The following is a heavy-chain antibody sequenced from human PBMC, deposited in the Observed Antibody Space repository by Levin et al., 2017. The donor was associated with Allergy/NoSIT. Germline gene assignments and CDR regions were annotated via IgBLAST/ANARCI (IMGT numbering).Heavy chain of an antibody. CDR1: GFTFSSHA. Sequence: GGSLRLSCAASGFTFSSHALSWVRQTPGKGLEWVSAIGAGGTTYYADSVKGRFSISRDNSRNTLYLQMNSLRAEDTAVYFCARATIPVGAFDIWGQGTMVTVSS. CDR3: ARATIPVGAFDI. J-gene: IGHJ3*02. CDR2: IGAGGTT. D-gene: IGHD5-12*01. V-gene: IGHV3-23*01.